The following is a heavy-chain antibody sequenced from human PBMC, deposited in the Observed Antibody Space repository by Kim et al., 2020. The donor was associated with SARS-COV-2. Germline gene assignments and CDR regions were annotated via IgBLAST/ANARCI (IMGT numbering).Heavy chain of an antibody. J-gene: IGHJ6*02. D-gene: IGHD1-26*01. Sequence: SRVTISVDTSKNQFSLKLSSVTAADTAVYYCARERMELRWYRPNSYGMDVWGQGTTVTVSS. CDR3: ARERMELRWYRPNSYGMDV. V-gene: IGHV4-59*01.